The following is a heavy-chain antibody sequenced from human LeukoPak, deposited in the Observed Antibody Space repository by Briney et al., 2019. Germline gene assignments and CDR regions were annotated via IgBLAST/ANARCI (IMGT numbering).Heavy chain of an antibody. CDR1: GGSFNGYY. J-gene: IGHJ4*02. V-gene: IGHV4-34*01. Sequence: SETLSLTCAVYGGSFNGYYCSGIRQAPGKGLEWIGEINYSGRTSYNPSLKSRVTISLDTTKNQFSLNLTSVTAADTAVYYCAVGRSYWGQGNLVTVSS. CDR2: INYSGRT. CDR3: AVGRSY.